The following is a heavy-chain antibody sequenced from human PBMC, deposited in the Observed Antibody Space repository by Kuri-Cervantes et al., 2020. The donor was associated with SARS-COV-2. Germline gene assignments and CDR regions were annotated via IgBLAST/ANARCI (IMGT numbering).Heavy chain of an antibody. CDR1: GGTFSNFA. V-gene: IGHV1-69*13. D-gene: IGHD6-6*01. J-gene: IGHJ6*03. Sequence: SVKVSCKASGGTFSNFAISWVRQAPGQGLEWMGGVIPVFGTTNNAQRLQGRVTIGADEARSTVYMELSSLTFEDTAIYYCAQTIPARRRSPGDFYLYYMDVWGKGTSVTVSS. CDR2: VIPVFGTT. CDR3: AQTIPARRRSPGDFYLYYMDV.